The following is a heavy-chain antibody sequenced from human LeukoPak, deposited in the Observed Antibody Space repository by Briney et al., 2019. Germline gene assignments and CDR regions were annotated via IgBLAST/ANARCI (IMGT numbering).Heavy chain of an antibody. J-gene: IGHJ4*02. Sequence: SETLSLTCTVSGGSISSGDYYWSWIRQPPGKGLEWIGYIYYSGSTYYNPSLKSRVTISVDTSKNQFSLKLSSVTAADTAVYYCARGDPLRFLELWGQGTLVTVSS. CDR1: GGSISSGDYY. CDR3: ARGDPLRFLEL. D-gene: IGHD3-3*01. V-gene: IGHV4-30-4*08. CDR2: IYYSGST.